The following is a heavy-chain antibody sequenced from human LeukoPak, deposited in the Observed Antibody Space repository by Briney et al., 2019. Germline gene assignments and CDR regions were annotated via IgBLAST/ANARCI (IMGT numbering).Heavy chain of an antibody. CDR2: IYYSGST. CDR1: GGSISSGGYY. V-gene: IGHV4-31*03. CDR3: AREAYYYGSSGPFDY. D-gene: IGHD3-22*01. Sequence: SETLSLTCTVSGGSISSGGYYWSWIRQHPGKGLEWIGYIYYSGSTYYNPSLKSRVTISVDTSKNQFSLKLSSVTAADTAVHYCAREAYYYGSSGPFDYWGQGTLVTVSS. J-gene: IGHJ4*02.